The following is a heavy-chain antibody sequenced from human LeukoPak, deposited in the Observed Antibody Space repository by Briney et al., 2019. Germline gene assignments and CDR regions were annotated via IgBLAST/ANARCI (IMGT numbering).Heavy chain of an antibody. CDR3: ARGFSEPTYDFWSGYYRH. V-gene: IGHV3-9*01. D-gene: IGHD3-3*01. CDR2: ISWNSGSI. Sequence: GGSLRLSCAASGFTFDDYAMHWVRQAPGKGLEWVSGISWNSGSIGYADSVKGRFTISRDNSKSTLYLQMNSLRAEDTAVYYCARGFSEPTYDFWSGYYRHWGQRTLVTVSS. J-gene: IGHJ4*02. CDR1: GFTFDDYA.